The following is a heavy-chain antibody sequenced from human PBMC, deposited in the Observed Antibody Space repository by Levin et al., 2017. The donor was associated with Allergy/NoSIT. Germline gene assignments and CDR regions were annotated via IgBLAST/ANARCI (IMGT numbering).Heavy chain of an antibody. CDR1: GFTFSSYW. V-gene: IGHV3-7*04. Sequence: SCAASGFTFSSYWMSWVRQAPGKGLEWVANIKLDGSEKYYVDSVKGRFTISRDNAKNSLYLQMNTLRAGDTAVYYCARGRGSFYYYGMDVWGQGTTVTVSS. D-gene: IGHD1-26*01. J-gene: IGHJ6*02. CDR2: IKLDGSEK. CDR3: ARGRGSFYYYGMDV.